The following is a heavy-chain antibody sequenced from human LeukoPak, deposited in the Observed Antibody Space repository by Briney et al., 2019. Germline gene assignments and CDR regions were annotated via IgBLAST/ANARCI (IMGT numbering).Heavy chain of an antibody. CDR2: IYPGDSDT. D-gene: IGHD6-19*01. V-gene: IGHV5-51*01. CDR3: ARLRYSSGWPQNFFDY. Sequence: GESLKISCQGSGYSFTTYWIGWVRQMPGKGLEWVGIIYPGDSDTRYSPSFQGQVTISADKSISTAYLQWSSLKASDTAMYYCARLRYSSGWPQNFFDYWGQGTLVTVSS. CDR1: GYSFTTYW. J-gene: IGHJ4*02.